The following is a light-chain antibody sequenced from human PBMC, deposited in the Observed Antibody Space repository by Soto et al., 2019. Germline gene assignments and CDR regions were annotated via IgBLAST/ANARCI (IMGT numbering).Light chain of an antibody. CDR1: NIGSKS. CDR3: QVWDRSSDHVV. J-gene: IGLJ2*01. Sequence: SYELTQPPSVSVAPGKTASITCGANNIGSKSVHWYQQKPGQAPILVIYYDSDRPSGIPERFSGSNSGNTAILTISRVEAGDEADYYCQVWDRSSDHVVFGGGTKLTVL. V-gene: IGLV3-21*04. CDR2: YDS.